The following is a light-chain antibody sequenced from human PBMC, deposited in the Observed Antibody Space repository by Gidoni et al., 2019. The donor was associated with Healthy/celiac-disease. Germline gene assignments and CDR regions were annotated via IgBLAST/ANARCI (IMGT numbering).Light chain of an antibody. CDR2: KAS. V-gene: IGKV1-5*03. Sequence: DIQMTQSPSTLSASVGDRVTITCRASQSISSWLAWYQQKPGKAPKLLIYKASSLESGVPSRFSGSGSGTGFTLTISSLQPDDFATYYCQQYNSWSWTFGQGTKVEIK. CDR3: QQYNSWSWT. J-gene: IGKJ1*01. CDR1: QSISSW.